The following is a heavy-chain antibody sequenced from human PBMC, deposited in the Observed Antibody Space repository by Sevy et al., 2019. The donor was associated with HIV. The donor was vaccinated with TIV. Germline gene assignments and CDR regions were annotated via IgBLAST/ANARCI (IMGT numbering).Heavy chain of an antibody. D-gene: IGHD6-13*01. CDR3: ARSPPWGNTWLYYFDN. CDR2: VYYSGST. J-gene: IGHJ4*02. Sequence: SETLSLTCTVSGGSISSKNYYWCWLRQPPGKGLEWIGSVYYSGSTYYNPSLKSRVTISVETSKNQFSLTLSSVTAADTAVYYCARSPPWGNTWLYYFDNWGQGTLVTVST. CDR1: GGSISSKNYY. V-gene: IGHV4-39*01.